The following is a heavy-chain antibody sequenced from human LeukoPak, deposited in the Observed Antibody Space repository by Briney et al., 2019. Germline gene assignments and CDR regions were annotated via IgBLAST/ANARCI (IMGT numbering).Heavy chain of an antibody. D-gene: IGHD5-18*01. J-gene: IGHJ4*02. CDR1: GGTFSSYA. V-gene: IGHV1-69*01. CDR3: AREGDTAMAAVPYFDY. CDR2: IIPIFGTA. Sequence: SVKVSCKASGGTFSSYAISWVRQAPGQGLEWMGGIIPIFGTANYAQKFQGRVTITADESTSTAYLELSSLRSEDTAVYYCAREGDTAMAAVPYFDYWGQGTLVTVSS.